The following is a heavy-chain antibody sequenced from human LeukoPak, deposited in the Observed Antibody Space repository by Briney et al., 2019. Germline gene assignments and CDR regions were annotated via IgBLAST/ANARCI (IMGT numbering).Heavy chain of an antibody. V-gene: IGHV6-1*01. CDR2: THYRSRWYN. J-gene: IGHJ3*02. D-gene: IGHD2-2*01. Sequence: SQTLSLTCAICVDSVPTNIAAGHSITQSPSRGLEWLGRTHYRSRWYNDYALSVKSRIIINADPSKNQFSLMLNSVTPDATAVYYCAGHSTSCHDTFDIWGQGTMVTVSS. CDR1: VDSVPTNIAA. CDR3: AGHSTSCHDTFDI.